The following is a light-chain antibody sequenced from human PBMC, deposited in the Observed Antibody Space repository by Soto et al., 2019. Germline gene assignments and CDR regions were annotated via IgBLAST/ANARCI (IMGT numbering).Light chain of an antibody. CDR1: QSVRSN. CDR3: QQYNEWPPFT. J-gene: IGKJ5*01. Sequence: EIVMTQSPATLSVSPGERATLSCRASQSVRSNLAWYQQKPGQAPRLVIYAASTRATGIPDRFSGSVSGTEFTLTISSLQSEDFEVYYCQQYNEWPPFTFGQGTRLEIK. CDR2: AAS. V-gene: IGKV3-15*01.